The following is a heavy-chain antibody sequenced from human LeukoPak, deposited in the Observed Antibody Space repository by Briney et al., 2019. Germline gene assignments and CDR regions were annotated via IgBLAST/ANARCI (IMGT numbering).Heavy chain of an antibody. CDR1: GFTFSSYA. D-gene: IGHD3-3*01. V-gene: IGHV3-23*01. CDR2: ISGSGGST. Sequence: GSLRLSCAASGFTFSSYAMSWVRQAPGKGLEWVSAISGSGGSTFYADSVKGRFSISRDNSKNTLYLQMSSLSAEDTAVYYCARPRYDFWSGSSYYYYGMDVWGQGTTVTVSS. CDR3: ARPRYDFWSGSSYYYYGMDV. J-gene: IGHJ6*02.